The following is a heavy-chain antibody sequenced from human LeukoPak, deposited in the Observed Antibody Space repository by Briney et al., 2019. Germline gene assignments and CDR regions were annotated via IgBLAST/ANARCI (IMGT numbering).Heavy chain of an antibody. V-gene: IGHV3-23*01. CDR3: AKVKKDDPRAFDI. Sequence: PGGSLRLSCAASGFTFSSYAMSWVRQAPGKGLEWVSAISGSGGSAYYADSVKGRFTISRDNSKNTLYLQMNSLRAEDTAVYYCAKVKKDDPRAFDIWGQGTMVTVSS. CDR2: ISGSGGSA. CDR1: GFTFSSYA. J-gene: IGHJ3*02. D-gene: IGHD2-15*01.